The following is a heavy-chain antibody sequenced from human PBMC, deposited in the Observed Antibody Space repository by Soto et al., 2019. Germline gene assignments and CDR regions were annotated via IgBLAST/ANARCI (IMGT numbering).Heavy chain of an antibody. D-gene: IGHD5-18*01. V-gene: IGHV3-23*01. CDR3: AKAGLWPMGRAYHYGMDV. CDR1: GFTFSSYA. Sequence: GGSLRLSCAASGFTFSSYAMSWVRQAPGKGLEWVSAISGSGGSTYYADSVKGRFTISRDNSKNTLYLQMNSLRAEDTAVYYCAKAGLWPMGRAYHYGMDVWGQGTTVTVSS. J-gene: IGHJ6*02. CDR2: ISGSGGST.